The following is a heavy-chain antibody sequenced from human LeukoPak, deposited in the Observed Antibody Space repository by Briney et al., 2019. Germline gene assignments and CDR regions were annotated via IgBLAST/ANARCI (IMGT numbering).Heavy chain of an antibody. J-gene: IGHJ4*02. CDR2: IFYSGST. CDR3: VTLDGYNWVDY. CDR1: GGSINGNSYF. Sequence: SETLSLTCTVSGGSINGNSYFWGWIRQPPGKGLEWIGNIFYSGSTKYSSSLESRVTISVDTSKNQFSLKMTSVTAADTAVYYCVTLDGYNWVDYWGQGTLVTVSS. V-gene: IGHV4-39*01. D-gene: IGHD5-24*01.